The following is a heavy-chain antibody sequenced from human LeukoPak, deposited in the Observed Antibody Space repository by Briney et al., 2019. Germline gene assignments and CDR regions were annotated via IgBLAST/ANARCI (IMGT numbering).Heavy chain of an antibody. V-gene: IGHV4-39*01. CDR2: MYYSGST. J-gene: IGHJ6*03. CDR3: ARHRGYYYYYMDV. CDR1: GGSISSNSYY. Sequence: SETLSLTCTVSGGSISSNSYYWGWIRQPPGKGLEWIGSMYYSGSTYYNPSLKSRVTISVDTSKNQFSLKLSSVTAVDTAVYYCARHRGYYYYYMDVWGKGTTVTISS.